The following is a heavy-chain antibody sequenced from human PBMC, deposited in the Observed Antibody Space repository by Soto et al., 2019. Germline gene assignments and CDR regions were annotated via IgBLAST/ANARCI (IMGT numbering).Heavy chain of an antibody. CDR1: GGSVTSGSSY. D-gene: IGHD5-18*01. V-gene: IGHV4-39*01. CDR3: VRLTSRIPAASHGRSNYLDT. CDR2: VFFMGNT. J-gene: IGHJ1*01. Sequence: SETLSLTCSVSGGSVTSGSSYWGWVRQAPGKGLEWIGDVFFMGNTWYNADLKARLTISVDTSNDQFSLRLSSVTAADTAFYFCVRLTSRIPAASHGRSNYLDTWSPGTLVTVSS.